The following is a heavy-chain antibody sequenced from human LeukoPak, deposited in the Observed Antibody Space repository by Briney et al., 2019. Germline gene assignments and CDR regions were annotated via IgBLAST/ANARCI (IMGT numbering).Heavy chain of an antibody. V-gene: IGHV4-59*08. CDR1: IESFSGHS. Sequence: SETLSLTCAVYIESFSGHSWTWIRQPPGKGLEWIGYIYYSGSTNYNPSLKSRVTISVDTSKNQFSLKLSSVTAADTAVYYCARRGGVSWYFDLWGRGTLVTVSS. CDR3: ARRGGVSWYFDL. D-gene: IGHD2-8*01. CDR2: IYYSGST. J-gene: IGHJ2*01.